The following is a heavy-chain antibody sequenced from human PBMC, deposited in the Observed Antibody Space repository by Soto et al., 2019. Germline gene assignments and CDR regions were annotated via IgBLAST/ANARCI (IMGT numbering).Heavy chain of an antibody. CDR1: GGAISSYY. V-gene: IGHV4-59*01. D-gene: IGHD3-22*01. CDR2: IYYSGRT. Sequence: PSETLSLTCTVSGGAISSYYWSWFRQPPGKGLEGMGYIYYSGRTNYNPSLKSRTTISVDTTQKQLSLNLSSVTAPDTALYYCARDYYDSSGYSRHDAFDIWGQGTMVTVSS. J-gene: IGHJ3*02. CDR3: ARDYYDSSGYSRHDAFDI.